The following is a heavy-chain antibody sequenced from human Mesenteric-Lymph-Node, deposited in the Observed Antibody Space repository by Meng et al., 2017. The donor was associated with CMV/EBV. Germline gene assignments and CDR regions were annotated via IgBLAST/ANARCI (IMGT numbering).Heavy chain of an antibody. Sequence: GESLKISCAASGFTFSDVYMDWVRQAPGKGLEWVGRSRNKANSYTTEYAASVKGRFTISRDVSGNSLYLQMNSLRAEDTAVYFCAREIRGSDNPNDAFDLWGQGTMVTVSS. J-gene: IGHJ3*01. CDR3: AREIRGSDNPNDAFDL. V-gene: IGHV3-72*01. CDR1: GFTFSDVY. CDR2: SRNKANSYTT. D-gene: IGHD1-26*01.